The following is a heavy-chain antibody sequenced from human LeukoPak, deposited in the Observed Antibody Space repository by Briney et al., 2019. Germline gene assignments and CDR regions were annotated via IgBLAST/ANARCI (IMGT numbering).Heavy chain of an antibody. Sequence: GGSLRLSCAASGFTVSSNYMSWVRQAPGKGLEWVSVIYSGGSTYYADSVKGRFTISRDNSKNTLYLQMNSLRAEDTAVYYCAKADYGAPFDYWGQGTLVTVSS. V-gene: IGHV3-53*01. D-gene: IGHD4-17*01. J-gene: IGHJ4*02. CDR2: IYSGGST. CDR3: AKADYGAPFDY. CDR1: GFTVSSNY.